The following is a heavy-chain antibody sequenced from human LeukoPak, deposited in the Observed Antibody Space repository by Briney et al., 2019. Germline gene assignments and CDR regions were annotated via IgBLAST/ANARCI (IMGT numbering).Heavy chain of an antibody. CDR2: IYYSGST. Sequence: SETLSLTCTVSGGSISSGGYYWSWIRQHPGKGLEWIRYIYYSGSTYYNPSLKSRVTISVDTSKNQFSLKLSSVTAADTAVYYCGKAFIVATISPFDYWGQGTLVTVSS. V-gene: IGHV4-31*03. CDR3: GKAFIVATISPFDY. CDR1: GGSISSGGYY. J-gene: IGHJ4*02. D-gene: IGHD5-12*01.